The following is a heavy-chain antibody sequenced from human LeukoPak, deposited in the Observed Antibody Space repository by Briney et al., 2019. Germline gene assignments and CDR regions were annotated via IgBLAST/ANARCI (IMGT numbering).Heavy chain of an antibody. CDR2: INYSGST. J-gene: IGHJ4*02. Sequence: PSETLSLTCAVYGGSFSGYYWSWIRQPPGKGLEWIGEINYSGSTNYNPSLKSRVTISVDTSKNQFSLKLSSVTAADTAVYYCARAINCSSTSCYRGNVAFDYWGQGTLVTVSS. D-gene: IGHD2-2*02. CDR3: ARAINCSSTSCYRGNVAFDY. CDR1: GGSFSGYY. V-gene: IGHV4-34*01.